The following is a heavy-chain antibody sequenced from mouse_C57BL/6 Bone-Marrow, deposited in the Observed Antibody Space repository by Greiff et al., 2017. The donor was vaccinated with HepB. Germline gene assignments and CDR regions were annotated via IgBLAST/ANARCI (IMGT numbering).Heavy chain of an antibody. D-gene: IGHD1-1*01. CDR2: IHPNSGST. J-gene: IGHJ4*01. CDR3: ARRGYYGSSYVGNYAMDY. Sequence: QVQLQQPGAELVKPGASVKLSCKASGYTFTSYWMHWVKQRPGQGLEWIGMIHPNSGSTNYNEKFKSKATLTVDKSSSTAYMQLSGLTSEDSAVYYCARRGYYGSSYVGNYAMDYWGQGTSVTVSS. V-gene: IGHV1-64*01. CDR1: GYTFTSYW.